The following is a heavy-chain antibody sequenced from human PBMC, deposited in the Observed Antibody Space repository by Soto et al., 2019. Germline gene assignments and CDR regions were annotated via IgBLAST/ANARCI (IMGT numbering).Heavy chain of an antibody. CDR3: ARDLCFGGNGRGFDA. Sequence: QVQLVQSGAEVKKTGASVKVSCKASGYIFSGYYIHWVRQAPGQGLEWMGWINPNSGDTKYAEKFQGWVTMTRDTSINAAYMEMDRLNSDDTAMYYCARDLCFGGNGRGFDAWGQGTRVIVSS. V-gene: IGHV1-2*04. D-gene: IGHD2-15*01. J-gene: IGHJ5*02. CDR1: GYIFSGYY. CDR2: INPNSGDT.